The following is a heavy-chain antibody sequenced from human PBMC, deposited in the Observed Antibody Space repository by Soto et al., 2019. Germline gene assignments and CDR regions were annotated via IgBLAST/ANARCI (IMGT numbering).Heavy chain of an antibody. Sequence: ASVKVSCKASGDTFTTYDINWVRQATGHGLEWMGWINPNSGNIGYAQRFQGRVTMTRDAAIRTAYMEVSSLRSDDTAVYYCAGGRASGSYYLLDYWGQGTLVTVSS. J-gene: IGHJ4*02. CDR1: GDTFTTYD. D-gene: IGHD3-10*01. CDR2: INPNSGNI. V-gene: IGHV1-8*01. CDR3: AGGRASGSYYLLDY.